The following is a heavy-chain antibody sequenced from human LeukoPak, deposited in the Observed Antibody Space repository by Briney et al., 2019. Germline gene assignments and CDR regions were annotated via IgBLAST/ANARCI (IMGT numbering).Heavy chain of an antibody. CDR1: GGSISSGGYY. J-gene: IGHJ5*02. D-gene: IGHD3-16*01. CDR3: GGMEDRSCFDP. Sequence: SQTLSLTCTVSGGSISSGGYYWSRIRQHPGKGLEWIGYIYYSGSTYYNPSLKGRVTISVDTTKNQFSLKLSSVTAAAAAEYYDGGMEDRSCFDPWDRGTLVVVSS. V-gene: IGHV4-31*03. CDR2: IYYSGST.